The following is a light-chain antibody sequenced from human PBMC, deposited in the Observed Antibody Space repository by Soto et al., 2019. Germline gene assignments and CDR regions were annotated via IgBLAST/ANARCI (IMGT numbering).Light chain of an antibody. CDR2: GAS. Sequence: EIEMTQSPATLSVSQWEIATLSCRTSQSVSSNLAWHQQKPGQAPRLLIYGASTRATGIPARFSGSGSGTEFTLTISSLQSEDFAVYYCQQYNNWPYTFGHGTKVDIK. J-gene: IGKJ2*01. CDR3: QQYNNWPYT. V-gene: IGKV3-15*01. CDR1: QSVSSN.